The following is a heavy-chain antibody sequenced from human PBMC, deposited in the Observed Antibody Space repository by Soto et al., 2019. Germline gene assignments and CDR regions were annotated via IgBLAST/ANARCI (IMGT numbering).Heavy chain of an antibody. J-gene: IGHJ4*02. V-gene: IGHV4-59*08. CDR2: IYYSGST. D-gene: IGHD6-6*01. CDR3: AAGIAARPFDY. Sequence: ASETLSLTCTVSAGSISSYYWSWIRQPPGKGLEWIGYIYYSGSTNYNPSLKSRVTISVDTSKNQFSLKLSSVTAADTAVYYCAAGIAARPFDYWGQGTLVTVSS. CDR1: AGSISSYY.